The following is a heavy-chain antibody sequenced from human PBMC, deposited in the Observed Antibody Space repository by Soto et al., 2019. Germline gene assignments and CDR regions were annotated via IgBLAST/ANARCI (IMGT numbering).Heavy chain of an antibody. V-gene: IGHV3-33*01. Sequence: QVQLVESGGGVVQPGRSLRLSCAASGFTFSSYGMHWVRQAPGKGLEWVAVIWYDGSNKYYADSVKGRFTISRDNSKNMLYLQMNSLRAEDTAVYYCARGGYCSSTSCYGAFDIWGQGTMVTVSS. D-gene: IGHD2-2*01. J-gene: IGHJ3*02. CDR1: GFTFSSYG. CDR3: ARGGYCSSTSCYGAFDI. CDR2: IWYDGSNK.